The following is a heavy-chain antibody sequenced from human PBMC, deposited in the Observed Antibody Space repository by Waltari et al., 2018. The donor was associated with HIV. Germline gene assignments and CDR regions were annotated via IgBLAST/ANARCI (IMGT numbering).Heavy chain of an antibody. Sequence: EVQLVESGGGLVKPGGSLRLSCAASGFTFSSYSMNWVRQAPGKGVGVVSSLSSGSTDLYYADSLRGRFTTSRDDAQNSLYLQMNSLKAEDTAVYYCARDLTVTTTAFFDYWGQGTLVTVSS. CDR1: GFTFSSYS. CDR3: ARDLTVTTTAFFDY. V-gene: IGHV3-21*02. J-gene: IGHJ4*02. CDR2: LSSGSTDL. D-gene: IGHD4-17*01.